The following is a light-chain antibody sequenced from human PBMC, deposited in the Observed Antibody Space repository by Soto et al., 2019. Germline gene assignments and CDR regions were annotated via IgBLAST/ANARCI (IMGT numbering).Light chain of an antibody. CDR1: SSDVGFYDY. V-gene: IGLV2-8*01. CDR3: SSYVGNNNHHA. CDR2: EVS. J-gene: IGLJ1*01. Sequence: LTQPPSASGSPGQSVTVSCTGTSSDVGFYDYVSWYQQHPGKAPKLIIYEVSKRPSGVPDRFSGSKSGNSASLSVSGLQAEDEADYYCSSYVGNNNHHAFGTGTKVTVL.